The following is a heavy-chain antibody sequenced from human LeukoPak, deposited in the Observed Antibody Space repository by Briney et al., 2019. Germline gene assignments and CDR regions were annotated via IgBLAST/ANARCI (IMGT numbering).Heavy chain of an antibody. D-gene: IGHD2-21*02. V-gene: IGHV3-30*18. CDR1: GFTFSNYG. CDR2: IAYDGANE. Sequence: GGSLRLSCAASGFTFSNYGMHWVRQAPGKGLEWVAVIAYDGANEYYADSVKGRFAISRDNSNNTLYLQMNSLRPEDTAVYFCAKDPHYKVTTSYYFDYWGQGTLVTVSS. J-gene: IGHJ4*02. CDR3: AKDPHYKVTTSYYFDY.